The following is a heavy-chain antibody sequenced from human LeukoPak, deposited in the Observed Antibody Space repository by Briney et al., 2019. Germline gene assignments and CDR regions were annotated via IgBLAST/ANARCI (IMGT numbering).Heavy chain of an antibody. CDR3: AKDFNWSFDH. D-gene: IGHD3-3*01. V-gene: IGHV3-21*01. CDR2: ISSRSSYK. J-gene: IGHJ4*02. Sequence: PGGSLRLSCAASRFTFSSYSMNWIRQAPGKGLEWVSAISSRSSYKYYADSVKGRFTVSRDNSKNTVFLQMNSLRAEDTAVYYCAKDFNWSFDHWGQGTLVTVSS. CDR1: RFTFSSYS.